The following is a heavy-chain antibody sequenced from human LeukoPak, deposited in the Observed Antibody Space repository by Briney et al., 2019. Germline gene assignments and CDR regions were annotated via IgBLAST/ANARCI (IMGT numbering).Heavy chain of an antibody. CDR3: ARALGAYGNSRVYYFDY. D-gene: IGHD2/OR15-2a*01. J-gene: IGHJ4*02. CDR2: INPNSGGT. V-gene: IGHV1-2*02. CDR1: GYTFTAYY. Sequence: GSMKVSCKASGYTFTAYYIHWVRLAPGPGLEWMGWINPNSGGTNYAQKFQGRVTITRDTSISTAYMDLNRLTYDDTAMDYCARALGAYGNSRVYYFDYWGQGTPGTISS.